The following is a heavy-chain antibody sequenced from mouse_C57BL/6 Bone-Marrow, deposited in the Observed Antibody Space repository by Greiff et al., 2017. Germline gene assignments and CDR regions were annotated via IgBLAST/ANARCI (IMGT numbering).Heavy chain of an antibody. CDR1: GYTFTSYW. J-gene: IGHJ4*01. Sequence: QVQLQQPGAELVRPGSSVKLSCKASGYTFTSYWMDWVKQRPGQGLEWIGNIYPSDSETHYNQKFKDKATLTVDKSSSTAYMQLSSLTSEDYAVYFCARGITAVVGGLYYAMDYWGQGTSVTVSS. D-gene: IGHD1-1*01. CDR2: IYPSDSET. CDR3: ARGITAVVGGLYYAMDY. V-gene: IGHV1-61*01.